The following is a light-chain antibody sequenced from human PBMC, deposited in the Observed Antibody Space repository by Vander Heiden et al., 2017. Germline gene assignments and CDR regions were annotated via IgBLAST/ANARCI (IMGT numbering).Light chain of an antibody. CDR3: QQYYSTPLT. V-gene: IGKV4-1*01. CDR1: QSVLYSSNNKNY. J-gene: IGKJ4*01. Sequence: DIVMTQSPDFLAVSLGERATINCKSSQSVLYSSNNKNYLAWYQQKPGQPPKLLIYWASTRESGVPDRFSGSGSGTDFTLTISGLQAEDVAVYYCQQYYSTPLTFGGGTKVEIK. CDR2: WAS.